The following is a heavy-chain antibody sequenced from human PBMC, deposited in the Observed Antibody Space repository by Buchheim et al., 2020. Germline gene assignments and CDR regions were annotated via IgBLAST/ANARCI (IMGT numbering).Heavy chain of an antibody. J-gene: IGHJ6*02. CDR3: ARTDYDSSGYYYVGVPYYYGMDV. CDR2: IIPIFGTA. D-gene: IGHD3-22*01. V-gene: IGHV1-69*06. Sequence: QVQLVQSGAEVKKPGSSVKVPCKASGGTFSSYAISWVRQAPGQGLEWMGGIIPIFGTANYAQKFQGRVTITADKSTSTAYMELSSLRSEDTAVYYCARTDYDSSGYYYVGVPYYYGMDVWGQGTT. CDR1: GGTFSSYA.